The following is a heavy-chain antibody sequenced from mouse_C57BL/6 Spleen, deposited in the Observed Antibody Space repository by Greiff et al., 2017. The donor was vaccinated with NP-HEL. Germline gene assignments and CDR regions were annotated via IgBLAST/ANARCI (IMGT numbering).Heavy chain of an antibody. CDR1: GYTFTSYW. D-gene: IGHD2-4*01. J-gene: IGHJ3*01. CDR2: IHPNSGST. V-gene: IGHV1-64*01. Sequence: QVQLQQPGAELVKPGASVKLSCKASGYTFTSYWMHWVKQRPGQGLEWIGMIHPNSGSTNYNEKFKSKATLTVDKSSSTAYMQLSSLTSDDSAVYYCARRYYDSDEFAYWGQGTLVTVSA. CDR3: ARRYYDSDEFAY.